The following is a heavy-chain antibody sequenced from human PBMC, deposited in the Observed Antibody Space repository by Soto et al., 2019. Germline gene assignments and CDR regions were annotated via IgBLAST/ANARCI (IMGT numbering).Heavy chain of an antibody. Sequence: SETLSLTCTVSGGSISSYYWSWIRQPPGKGLEWIGYIYYSGSTNYNPSLKSRVTISVDTSKNQFSLKPSSVTAADTAVYYCAREWAAGNNWFDPWGQGTLVTVSS. CDR2: IYYSGST. CDR3: AREWAAGNNWFDP. CDR1: GGSISSYY. J-gene: IGHJ5*02. V-gene: IGHV4-59*01. D-gene: IGHD6-19*01.